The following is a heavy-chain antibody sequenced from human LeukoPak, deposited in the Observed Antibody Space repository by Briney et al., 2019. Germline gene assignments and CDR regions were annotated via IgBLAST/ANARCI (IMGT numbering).Heavy chain of an antibody. Sequence: SETLSLTCTVSGYSISSGYYWGWIRQPPGKGLEWIGSIYHSGSTYYNPSLKSRVTISVDTSKNQFSLKLSSVTAADTAVYYCARTSFTYSFDYWGQGTLVTVSS. CDR1: GYSISSGYY. J-gene: IGHJ4*02. CDR3: ARTSFTYSFDY. V-gene: IGHV4-38-2*02. D-gene: IGHD2/OR15-2a*01. CDR2: IYHSGST.